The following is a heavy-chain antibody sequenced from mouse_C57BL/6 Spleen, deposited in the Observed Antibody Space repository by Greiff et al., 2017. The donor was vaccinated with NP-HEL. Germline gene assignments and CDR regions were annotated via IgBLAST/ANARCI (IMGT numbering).Heavy chain of an antibody. V-gene: IGHV3-6*01. D-gene: IGHD2-3*01. Sequence: EVKLQESGPGLVKPSQSLSLTCSVTGYSITSGYYWNWIRQFPGNKLEWMGYISYDGSNNYNPSLKNRISITRDTSKNQFFLKLNSVTTEDTATYYCARDPDGYYAVDYWGQGTSVTVSS. CDR1: GYSITSGYY. CDR2: ISYDGSN. CDR3: ARDPDGYYAVDY. J-gene: IGHJ4*01.